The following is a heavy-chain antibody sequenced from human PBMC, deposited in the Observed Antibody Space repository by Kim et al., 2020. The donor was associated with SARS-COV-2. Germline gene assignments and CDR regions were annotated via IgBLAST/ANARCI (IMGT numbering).Heavy chain of an antibody. D-gene: IGHD3-22*01. V-gene: IGHV4-39*07. CDR3: ARADYYDSRIDRRFDP. CDR1: GGSISSSSYY. Sequence: SETLSLTCTVSGGSISSSSYYWGWIRQPPGKGLEWIGSIYYSGSTYYNPSLKSRVTISVDTSKNQFSLKLSSVTAADTAVYYCARADYYDSRIDRRFDPWGQGTLVTVSS. CDR2: IYYSGST. J-gene: IGHJ5*02.